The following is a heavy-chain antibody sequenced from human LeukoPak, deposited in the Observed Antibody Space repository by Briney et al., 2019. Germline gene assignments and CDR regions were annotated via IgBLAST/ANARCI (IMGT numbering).Heavy chain of an antibody. CDR3: ATSDGDYTAGYYYYMGV. CDR1: GYTFTGYY. Sequence: ASVKVSCKASGYTFTGYYFHWVRQAPGQGLEWMGWINPNTAGTNCAQKFLGRVTLTWDSSISTAYMELNRLTSDDTAVYYCATSDGDYTAGYYYYMGVWGKGTSVTVSS. D-gene: IGHD4-17*01. V-gene: IGHV1-2*02. CDR2: INPNTAGT. J-gene: IGHJ6*03.